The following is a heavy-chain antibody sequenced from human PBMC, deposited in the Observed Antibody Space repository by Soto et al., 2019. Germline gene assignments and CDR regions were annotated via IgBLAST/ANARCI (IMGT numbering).Heavy chain of an antibody. D-gene: IGHD1-1*01. V-gene: IGHV1-2*04. CDR2: INPNSGGT. CDR1: GYTFTGYY. CDR3: ARSTGTAPYYYYYYGMDV. Sequence: GASVKVSCKASGYTFTGYYMHWVRQAPGQGLEWMGWINPNSGGTNYAQKFQGWVTMTRDTSISTAYMEVSRLRSDDTAVYYCARSTGTAPYYYYYYGMDVWGQGTTVTVSS. J-gene: IGHJ6*02.